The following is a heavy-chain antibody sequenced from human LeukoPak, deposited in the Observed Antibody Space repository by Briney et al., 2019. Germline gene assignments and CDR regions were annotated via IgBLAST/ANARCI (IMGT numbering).Heavy chain of an antibody. J-gene: IGHJ4*02. CDR3: ASSPTVPDIVVVPAAPFDY. CDR2: IIPILGIA. Sequence: ASVKVSCRASGGTFSSYAISWVRQAPGQGLEWMGRIIPILGIANYAQKFQGRVTITADKSTSTAYMELSSLRSEDTAVYYCASSPTVPDIVVVPAAPFDYWGQGTLVTVSS. V-gene: IGHV1-69*04. D-gene: IGHD2-2*01. CDR1: GGTFSSYA.